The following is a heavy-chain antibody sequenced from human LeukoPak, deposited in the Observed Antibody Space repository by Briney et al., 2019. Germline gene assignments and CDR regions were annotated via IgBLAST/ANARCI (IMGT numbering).Heavy chain of an antibody. Sequence: GGSLRLSCAASGFTFISYGMHWVRQAPGKGLEWVGRIKSKTDGGTTDYAAPVKGRFTISRDDSKNTLYLQMNSLKTEDTAVYYCTTDATYSSGWYYFDYWGQGTLVTVSS. CDR3: TTDATYSSGWYYFDY. V-gene: IGHV3-15*01. D-gene: IGHD6-19*01. CDR2: IKSKTDGGTT. CDR1: GFTFISYG. J-gene: IGHJ4*02.